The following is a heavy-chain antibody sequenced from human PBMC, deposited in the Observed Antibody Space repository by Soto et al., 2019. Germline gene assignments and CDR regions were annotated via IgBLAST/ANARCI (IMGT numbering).Heavy chain of an antibody. CDR3: GRHLFSDV. Sequence: VQLQESGPGLVKPSETLSLTCSVSGDSISSYYWNWIRQPPGKGLEWIGYFSYTGTTNYNPSLKSLVSISADTSKNHFFLKLSSVTAADTAVYYCGRHLFSDVWGQGTTVTVSS. CDR2: FSYTGTT. D-gene: IGHD2-21*01. J-gene: IGHJ6*02. V-gene: IGHV4-59*08. CDR1: GDSISSYY.